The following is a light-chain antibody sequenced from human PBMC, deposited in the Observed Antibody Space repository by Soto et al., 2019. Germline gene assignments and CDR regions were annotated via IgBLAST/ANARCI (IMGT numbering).Light chain of an antibody. V-gene: IGKV4-1*01. Sequence: GVDLGGRRTIKNKSSQSILYSSNNKSYLAWYQQRPGQSPKLLIYWASTRESGVPDRFCFIGYKTDFALGMRSRHSGCSALQICERSSKWAGMTIREGTKVDIK. J-gene: IGKJ4*01. CDR2: WAS. CDR3: ERSSKWAGMT. CDR1: QSILYSSNNKSY.